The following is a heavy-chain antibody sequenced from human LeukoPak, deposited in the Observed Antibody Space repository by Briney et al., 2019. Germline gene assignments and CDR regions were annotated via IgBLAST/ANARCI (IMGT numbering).Heavy chain of an antibody. D-gene: IGHD3-10*01. Sequence: SQTLSLTCTVSGGSISSGSYYWSWIRQPAGKGLEWIGRIDTSGSTNYNPSLKSRVTISVDTSKNQFSLKLSSVTAADTAVYYCARADYYGSGSYYWVAGWFDPWGQGTLVTVSS. CDR2: IDTSGST. J-gene: IGHJ5*02. CDR3: ARADYYGSGSYYWVAGWFDP. CDR1: GGSISSGSYY. V-gene: IGHV4-61*02.